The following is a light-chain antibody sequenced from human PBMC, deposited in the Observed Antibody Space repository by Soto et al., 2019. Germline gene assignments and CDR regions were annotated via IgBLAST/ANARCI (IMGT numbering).Light chain of an antibody. V-gene: IGKV3-20*01. J-gene: IGKJ3*01. CDR3: QQYGTSPPT. CDR2: GAS. Sequence: EIVLTQSPGTLSLSPGERATLSCSASQSVSRNSLAWYQQQPGQAPRLLIYGASSRATDIPDRFSGSGSGTDFTLIVSRLEPEDFAVYFCQQYGTSPPTFGPGTKVDIK. CDR1: QSVSRNS.